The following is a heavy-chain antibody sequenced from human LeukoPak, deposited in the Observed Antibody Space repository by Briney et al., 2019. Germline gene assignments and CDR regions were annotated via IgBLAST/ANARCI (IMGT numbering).Heavy chain of an antibody. Sequence: GGSLRLSCAASGFTFSSYSMNWVRQAPGKGLEWISYINSRSTSVFSADSVKGRFTISRDNAKNLLYLQMNSLTDDDTAVYYCAREGTGRYDALDVWGQGTMVTVSS. V-gene: IGHV3-48*02. D-gene: IGHD1-1*01. CDR2: INSRSTSV. J-gene: IGHJ3*01. CDR3: AREGTGRYDALDV. CDR1: GFTFSSYS.